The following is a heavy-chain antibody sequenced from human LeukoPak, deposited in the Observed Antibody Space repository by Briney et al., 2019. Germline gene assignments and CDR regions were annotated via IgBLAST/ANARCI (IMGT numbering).Heavy chain of an antibody. CDR3: AKGNQQWLAYDAFDI. V-gene: IGHV3-9*03. CDR1: GFTFDDYA. D-gene: IGHD6-19*01. CDR2: ISWNSGSI. J-gene: IGHJ3*02. Sequence: GRPLRLSCAASGFTFDDYAMHWVRQAPGKGLEWVSGISWNSGSIGYADSVKGRFTISRDNAKNSLYLQMNSLRAEDMALYYCAKGNQQWLAYDAFDIWGQGTMVTVSS.